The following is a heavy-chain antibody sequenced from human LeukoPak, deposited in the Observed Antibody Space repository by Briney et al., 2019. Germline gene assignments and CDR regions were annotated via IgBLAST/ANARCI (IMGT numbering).Heavy chain of an antibody. CDR1: GFTFSSYS. Sequence: GGSLRLSCAASGFTFSSYSMNWVRQAPGKGLEWVSSISSSSSYIYYADSVKGRFTISRDNAKNSLYLQMNSLRAEDTAVYYCVKEAARPYPVDYWGQGSLVTVSS. CDR2: ISSSSSYI. CDR3: VKEAARPYPVDY. V-gene: IGHV3-21*01. D-gene: IGHD6-6*01. J-gene: IGHJ4*02.